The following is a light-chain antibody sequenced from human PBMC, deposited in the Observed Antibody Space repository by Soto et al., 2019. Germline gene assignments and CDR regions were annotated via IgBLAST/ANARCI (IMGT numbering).Light chain of an antibody. J-gene: IGKJ4*01. CDR1: QSVSSSY. CDR3: NQYCSSPSLT. Sequence: EIVLTQSPGTLSLSPGERATLSCRASQSVSSSYLAWYQQKPGQAPRLLIYGASSRATGIPDRFSGSGSWTHFALIISRREPEDFVVYYCNQYCSSPSLTFGGGNNVQIQ. CDR2: GAS. V-gene: IGKV3-20*01.